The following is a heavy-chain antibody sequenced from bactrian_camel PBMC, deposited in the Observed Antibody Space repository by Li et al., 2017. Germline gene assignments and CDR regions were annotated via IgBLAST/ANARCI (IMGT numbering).Heavy chain of an antibody. CDR1: GFTFNRYN. V-gene: IGHV3S40*01. CDR2: TSTGGSST. J-gene: IGHJ4*01. CDR3: AGDVRKREGVDPLAESNYNN. D-gene: IGHD1*01. Sequence: VQLVESGGGLVQAGGSLRLSCATSGFTFNRYNMYWVRQAPGKGLEWVSSTSTGGSSTYYTNSVKGRFTISQGNSKNTVTLQMNSLKPEDSGMYYCAGDVRKREGVDPLAESNYNNWGQGTQVTVS.